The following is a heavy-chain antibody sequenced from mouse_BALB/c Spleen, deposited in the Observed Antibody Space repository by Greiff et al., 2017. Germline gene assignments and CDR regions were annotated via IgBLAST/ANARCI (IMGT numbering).Heavy chain of an antibody. D-gene: IGHD4-1*01. Sequence: VQLQQSGAELVRSGASVKLSCTASGFNIKDYYMHWVKQRPEQGLEWIGWIDPENGDTEYAPKFQGKATMTADKSSSTAYMQLSSLTSEDSAVYYCAREGENWVFAYWGQGTLVTVSA. CDR3: AREGENWVFAY. CDR2: IDPENGDT. V-gene: IGHV14-4*02. J-gene: IGHJ3*01. CDR1: GFNIKDYY.